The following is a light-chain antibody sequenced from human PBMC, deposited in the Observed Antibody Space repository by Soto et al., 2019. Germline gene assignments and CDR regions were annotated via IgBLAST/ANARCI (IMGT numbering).Light chain of an antibody. CDR3: QQTYTLPRT. V-gene: IGKV1-39*01. CDR1: QTVSKF. Sequence: DIQMTQSPSSLSASVGDRVTIACRASQTVSKFVNWYQQKPGKVPTLLIFTTSTLHSGVPSRFSGSGSGTEFTLTINGLQPEDFATYYCQQTYTLPRTFAQGTKVDTK. J-gene: IGKJ1*01. CDR2: TTS.